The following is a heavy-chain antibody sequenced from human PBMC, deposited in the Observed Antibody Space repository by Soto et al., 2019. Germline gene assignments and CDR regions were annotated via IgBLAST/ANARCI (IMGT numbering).Heavy chain of an antibody. CDR3: ARGKPPHYYDSSGYYYYYYCMDA. Sequence: SVKVTCKASGGTFTSYAISWVRQAPGQGLEWMGGIIPIFGTADYAQKFQGRVTITADESTSTAYMELSSLRSEDTAVYYCARGKPPHYYDSSGYYYYYYCMDAWGQGTTGTSP. J-gene: IGHJ6*02. V-gene: IGHV1-69*01. D-gene: IGHD3-22*01. CDR1: GGTFTSYA. CDR2: IIPIFGTA.